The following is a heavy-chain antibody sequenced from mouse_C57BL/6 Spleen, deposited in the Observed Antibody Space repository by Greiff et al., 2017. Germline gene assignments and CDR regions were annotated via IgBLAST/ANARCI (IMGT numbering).Heavy chain of an antibody. V-gene: IGHV5-9-1*02. J-gene: IGHJ2*01. CDR3: TRDQTGFYYFDY. D-gene: IGHD4-1*01. Sequence: EVKVAESGEGLVKPGGSLKLSCAASGFTFSSYAMSWVRQTPEKRLEWVAYISSGGDYIYYADTVKGRFTISRDTARNTLYLQMSSLKSEDTAMYYCTRDQTGFYYFDYWGQGTTLTVSS. CDR2: ISSGGDYI. CDR1: GFTFSSYA.